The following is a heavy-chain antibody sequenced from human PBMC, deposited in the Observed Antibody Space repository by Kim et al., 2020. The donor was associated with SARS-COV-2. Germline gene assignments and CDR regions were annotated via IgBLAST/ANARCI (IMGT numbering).Heavy chain of an antibody. Sequence: SETLSLTCTVSGGSISSGGYYWSWIRQHPGKGLEWIGYIYYSGSTYYNPSLKSRVTISVDTSKNQFSLKLSSVTAADTAVYYCARCPRYDFWSGYYTYYYYGMDVWGQGTTVTVSS. CDR2: IYYSGST. D-gene: IGHD3-3*01. V-gene: IGHV4-31*03. CDR3: ARCPRYDFWSGYYTYYYYGMDV. J-gene: IGHJ6*02. CDR1: GGSISSGGYY.